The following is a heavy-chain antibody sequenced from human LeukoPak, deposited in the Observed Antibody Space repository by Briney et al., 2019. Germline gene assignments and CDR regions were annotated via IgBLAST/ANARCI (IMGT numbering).Heavy chain of an antibody. D-gene: IGHD6-13*01. Sequence: SVKVSCKASGGTFSSYTISWVRQAPGQGLEWMGRSIPILGIANYAQKFQGRVTITADKSTSTAYMELSSLRSEDTAVYYCARDRKVAAATYYYYYMDVWGKGTTVTVSS. CDR2: SIPILGIA. J-gene: IGHJ6*03. CDR3: ARDRKVAAATYYYYYMDV. CDR1: GGTFSSYT. V-gene: IGHV1-69*04.